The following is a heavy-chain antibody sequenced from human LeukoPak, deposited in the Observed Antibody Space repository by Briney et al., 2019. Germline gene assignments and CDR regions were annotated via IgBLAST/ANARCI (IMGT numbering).Heavy chain of an antibody. CDR2: IYYSGST. V-gene: IGHV4-59*01. CDR1: GGSISSYY. Sequence: SSESLSLTWTVSGGSISSYYWSWIRQPPGKGLEWIGYIYYSGSTNYNPSLKSRVTISVDTSKNQFSLKLSSVTAADTAVYYCASHSVAGTTDWGQGTLVTVSS. D-gene: IGHD6-19*01. J-gene: IGHJ4*02. CDR3: ASHSVAGTTD.